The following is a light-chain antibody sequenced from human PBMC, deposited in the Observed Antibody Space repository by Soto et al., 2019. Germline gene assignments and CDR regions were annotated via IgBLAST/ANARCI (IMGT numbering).Light chain of an antibody. J-gene: IGKJ5*01. CDR2: DVS. CDR1: HSARRS. V-gene: IGKV3-15*01. Sequence: EVVMTQSPTTLSVSPGERATLSCSASHSARRSLGWYQQKPGRPPGLVIYDVSITATGIPVRFTGTGSGTEFTPTLTRLQSEDFAVYCCQQYNNWPPTFGQGTR. CDR3: QQYNNWPPT.